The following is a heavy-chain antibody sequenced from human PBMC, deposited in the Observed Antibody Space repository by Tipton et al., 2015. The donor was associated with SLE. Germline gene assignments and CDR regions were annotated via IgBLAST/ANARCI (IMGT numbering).Heavy chain of an antibody. CDR2: FFQSGST. Sequence: TLSLTCAVSGHSIRSAHYWGWIRQPPGRGLEWIGGFFQSGSTYYNPSLTSRVTISVDTSKNQFSLKLTSVTAADTAVYYCARGSDGEYVRYFDVWGPGTLVTVSS. J-gene: IGHJ2*01. D-gene: IGHD4-17*01. V-gene: IGHV4-38-2*01. CDR3: ARGSDGEYVRYFDV. CDR1: GHSIRSAHY.